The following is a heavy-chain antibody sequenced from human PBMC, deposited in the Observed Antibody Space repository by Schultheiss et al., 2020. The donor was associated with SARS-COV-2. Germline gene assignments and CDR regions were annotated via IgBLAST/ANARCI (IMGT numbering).Heavy chain of an antibody. CDR1: GFTFSSFW. Sequence: GGSLRLSCAASGFTFSSFWMHWVRQAPGKGLVWVSRIKSDGSSTNYADSVKGRFTISRDNSKNTLYLQMNSLRAEDTAVYYCARVHYFDSSGYYRYYGMDIWGQGTTVTVSS. V-gene: IGHV3-74*01. CDR3: ARVHYFDSSGYYRYYGMDI. J-gene: IGHJ6*02. D-gene: IGHD3-22*01. CDR2: IKSDGSST.